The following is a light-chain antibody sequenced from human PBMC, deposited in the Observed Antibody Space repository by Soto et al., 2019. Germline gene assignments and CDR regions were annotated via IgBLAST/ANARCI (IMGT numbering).Light chain of an antibody. Sequence: EIVLTQFPGALSLSPRERVTLSCRASQTVSNTYLAWYQQKSGQAPKFLIYGASNRATGIPDRFSGSGSGTDFTLTISRLEPEEFAVYYCQQYGALPPTFGGGTKVEIK. V-gene: IGKV3-20*01. J-gene: IGKJ4*01. CDR3: QQYGALPPT. CDR1: QTVSNTY. CDR2: GAS.